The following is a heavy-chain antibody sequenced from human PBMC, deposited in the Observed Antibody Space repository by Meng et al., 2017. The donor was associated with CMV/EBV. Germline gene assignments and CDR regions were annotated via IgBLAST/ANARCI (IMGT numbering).Heavy chain of an antibody. CDR3: ARDQLRGNNWFDP. Sequence: QVLLLESGGVVVPPGRSLRLSCAASGFTFSSYAMHWVRQAPGKGLEWVAVISYDGSNKYYADSVKGRFTISRGNSKNTLYLQMNSLRAEDTAVYYCARDQLRGNNWFDPWGQGTLVTVSS. J-gene: IGHJ5*02. CDR2: ISYDGSNK. CDR1: GFTFSSYA. V-gene: IGHV3-30-3*01. D-gene: IGHD3-10*01.